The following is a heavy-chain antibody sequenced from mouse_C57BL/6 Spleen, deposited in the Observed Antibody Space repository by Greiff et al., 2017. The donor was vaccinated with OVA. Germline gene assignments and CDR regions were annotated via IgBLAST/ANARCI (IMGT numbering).Heavy chain of an antibody. CDR3: AAGTLDY. V-gene: IGHV5-17*01. Sequence: EVKLMESGGGLVKPGGSLKLSCAASGFTFSDYGMHWVRQAPEKGLEWVAYISSGSSTIYYADTVKGRFTISRDNAKNTLFLQMTSLRSEDTAMYYCAAGTLDYWGQGTTLTVSS. CDR2: ISSGSSTI. D-gene: IGHD4-1*01. CDR1: GFTFSDYG. J-gene: IGHJ2*01.